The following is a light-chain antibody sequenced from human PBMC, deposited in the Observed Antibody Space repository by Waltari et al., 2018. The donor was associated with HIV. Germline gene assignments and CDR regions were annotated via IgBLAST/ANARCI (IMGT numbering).Light chain of an antibody. J-gene: IGLJ3*02. CDR1: SLDIGLYDF. CDR3: TSHTLTRILL. CDR2: GVN. Sequence: QSALTQPASMSGSPGQSITISCTGSSLDIGLYDFVSWYKHHPNTAPQLIIYGVNRRPPGVTSRFSASKSGDVASLTISGLHTEDEADYYCTSHTLTRILLFGGGTRLTVL. V-gene: IGLV2-14*01.